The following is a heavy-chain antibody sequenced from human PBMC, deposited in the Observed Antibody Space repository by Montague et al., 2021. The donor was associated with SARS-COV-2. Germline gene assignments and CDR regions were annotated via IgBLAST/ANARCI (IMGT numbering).Heavy chain of an antibody. CDR2: IYSGGSST. CDR3: AKASGGFGVYYGMDV. V-gene: IGHV3-23*03. Sequence: SLRLSCATSGFTFSSYAMSWVRQAPGKGLEWVSVIYSGGSSTYYADSVKGRFTISRDNSKNTLYPQMNSLRAEDTAVYYCAKASGGFGVYYGMDVWGQGTTVSVSS. CDR1: GFTFSSYA. J-gene: IGHJ6*02. D-gene: IGHD3-16*01.